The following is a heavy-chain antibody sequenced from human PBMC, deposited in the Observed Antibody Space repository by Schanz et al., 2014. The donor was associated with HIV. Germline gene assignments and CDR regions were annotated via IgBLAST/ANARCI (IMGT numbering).Heavy chain of an antibody. D-gene: IGHD4-17*01. Sequence: EVQLVESGGGLVEPGGSLRLSCEASGLSSSRVSMNWVRQAPGKGLEWVSSIGSGGGYKYYADSVNGRFTISRDNAKNSLHLQMSRLGAEDTAVYYCARDLHDYGDALPYDWGQGILVTVSS. CDR2: IGSGGGYK. V-gene: IGHV3-21*02. J-gene: IGHJ4*02. CDR1: GLSSSRVS. CDR3: ARDLHDYGDALPYD.